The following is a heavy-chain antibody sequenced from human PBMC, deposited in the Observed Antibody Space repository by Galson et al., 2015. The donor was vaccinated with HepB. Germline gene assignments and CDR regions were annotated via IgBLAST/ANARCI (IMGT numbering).Heavy chain of an antibody. J-gene: IGHJ1*01. CDR2: ISESGGYT. V-gene: IGHV3-23*01. CDR1: GFTFSNYA. CDR3: AKHEGQH. Sequence: SLRLSCAASGFTFSNYAMTWVRQAPGKGLEWVSSISESGGYTDYADSAKGRFTISRDNAKSTLYLRVNSLRVDDTAVYYCAKHEGQHWGQGTLVTVSS.